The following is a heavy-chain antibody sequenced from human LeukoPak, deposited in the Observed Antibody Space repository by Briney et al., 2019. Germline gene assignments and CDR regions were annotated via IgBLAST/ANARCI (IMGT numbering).Heavy chain of an antibody. Sequence: GGSLRLSCAASGFTFSSYAMRWVRQAPGKGLEWVSAISGSGGGTYYADSVKGRFTISRDNSKNTLYLQMNSLRAEDTAVYYCAKDRSSSWYPLCFDYWGQGTLVTVSS. CDR2: ISGSGGGT. CDR3: AKDRSSSWYPLCFDY. D-gene: IGHD6-13*01. J-gene: IGHJ4*02. V-gene: IGHV3-23*01. CDR1: GFTFSSYA.